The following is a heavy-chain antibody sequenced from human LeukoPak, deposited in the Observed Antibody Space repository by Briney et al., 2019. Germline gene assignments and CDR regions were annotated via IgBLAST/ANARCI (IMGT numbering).Heavy chain of an antibody. Sequence: ASVKVSCKVSGYTLTELSMHWVRQAPGKGLEWMGGFDPEDGETIYAQKFQGRVTMTEDTSTDTAYMELRSLRSDDTAVYYCARVGYDILTGYYLYYFDYWGQGTLVTVSS. V-gene: IGHV1-24*01. D-gene: IGHD3-9*01. CDR1: GYTLTELS. CDR3: ARVGYDILTGYYLYYFDY. CDR2: FDPEDGET. J-gene: IGHJ4*02.